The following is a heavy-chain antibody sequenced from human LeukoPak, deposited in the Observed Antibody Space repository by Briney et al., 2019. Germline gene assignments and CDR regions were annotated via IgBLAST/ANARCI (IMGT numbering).Heavy chain of an antibody. Sequence: GGSLSLSCAASGFTSGSYAMSWVRQSPGKGLEWVSGISGSGGSTNYADSVKGRFTISRDNSENTLYLQMNSLRAEDTAVYYCASHRFFDWCCYFDYWGQGTLVTVSS. V-gene: IGHV3-23*01. J-gene: IGHJ4*02. CDR1: GFTSGSYA. CDR2: ISGSGGST. D-gene: IGHD3-9*01. CDR3: ASHRFFDWCCYFDY.